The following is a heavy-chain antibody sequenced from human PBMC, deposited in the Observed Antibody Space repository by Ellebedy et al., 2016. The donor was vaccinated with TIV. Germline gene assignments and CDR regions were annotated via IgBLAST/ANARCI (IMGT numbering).Heavy chain of an antibody. CDR1: GFTFSSYA. J-gene: IGHJ4*02. D-gene: IGHD4-17*01. Sequence: GESLKISXAASGFTFSSYAMHWVRQAPGKGLEWVAVISYDGSNKYYADSVKGRFTISRDNSKNTLYLQMNSLRAEDTAVYYCAKDQINTVTDYYFDYWGQGTLVTVSS. V-gene: IGHV3-30-3*01. CDR3: AKDQINTVTDYYFDY. CDR2: ISYDGSNK.